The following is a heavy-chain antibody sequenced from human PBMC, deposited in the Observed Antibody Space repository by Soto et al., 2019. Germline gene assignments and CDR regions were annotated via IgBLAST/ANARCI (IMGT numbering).Heavy chain of an antibody. CDR2: MNPKSGGT. CDR1: GYTFSGYY. J-gene: IGHJ3*02. D-gene: IGHD5-12*01. Sequence: GSSVKVSCKASGYTFSGYYTHWVRQAPGQGLEWMGWMNPKSGGTYFAQKFQGRVTLTRDTSISTAYMEVNRLRSDDTAVYYCTREKIEYSDGLYDAFEISGQGTTVSVSS. V-gene: IGHV1-2*02. CDR3: TREKIEYSDGLYDAFEI.